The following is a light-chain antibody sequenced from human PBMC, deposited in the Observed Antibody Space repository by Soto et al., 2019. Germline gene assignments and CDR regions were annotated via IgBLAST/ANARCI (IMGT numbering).Light chain of an antibody. CDR3: SSYTNNDTLL. Sequence: QYALTQPASVSGSPGQSITISCTGTSSDVGGYDHVSWYQQHPGKAPKLIIYDVTVRPSGISRRFSGSKSDNTASLAVSGLQPEDEADYYCSSYTNNDTLLFGGGTKLTVL. CDR1: SSDVGGYDH. V-gene: IGLV2-14*03. CDR2: DVT. J-gene: IGLJ3*02.